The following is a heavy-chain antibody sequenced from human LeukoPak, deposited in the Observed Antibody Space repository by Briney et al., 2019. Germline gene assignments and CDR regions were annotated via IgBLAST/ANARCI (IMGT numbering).Heavy chain of an antibody. Sequence: SETLSLTCSVSGGSIRSLGYSWGWIRQPPGKGLEWIASMYYTGTTYYNPSLKSRVTMSVDTSKNQFSLNLTSVTAADTAVFYCARSVSAYAGRGWSYPWGQGTLVTVSS. CDR3: ARSVSAYAGRGWSYP. CDR1: GGSIRSLGYS. CDR2: MYYTGTT. D-gene: IGHD5-12*01. V-gene: IGHV4-39*07. J-gene: IGHJ5*02.